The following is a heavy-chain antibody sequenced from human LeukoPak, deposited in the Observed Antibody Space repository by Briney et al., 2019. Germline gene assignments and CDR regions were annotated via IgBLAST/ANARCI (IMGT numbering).Heavy chain of an antibody. V-gene: IGHV3-30*02. CDR1: GFTFSSYG. CDR3: ARGQTNYYGSGSYLNPNNWFDP. Sequence: GGSLRLSCAASGFTFSSYGMHWVRQAPGRGLEWVAFIRYDGSNKYYADSVKGRFTISRDNSKNTLYLQMNSLRAGDTAVYYCARGQTNYYGSGSYLNPNNWFDPWGQGTLVTVSS. D-gene: IGHD3-10*01. J-gene: IGHJ5*02. CDR2: IRYDGSNK.